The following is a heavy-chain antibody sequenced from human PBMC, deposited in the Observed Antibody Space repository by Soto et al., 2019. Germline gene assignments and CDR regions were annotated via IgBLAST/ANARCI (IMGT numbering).Heavy chain of an antibody. CDR1: GFSLSNARMG. J-gene: IGHJ4*02. Sequence: SGPTLVNPTETLTLTCTVSGFSLSNARMGVSWIRQPPGKALEWLAHIFSNDEKSYSTSLKSRLTISKDTSRSQVVLTMTNMDPVDTATYYCARILKYSSSSGYFDYWGQGTLVTVSS. D-gene: IGHD6-6*01. V-gene: IGHV2-26*01. CDR3: ARILKYSSSSGYFDY. CDR2: IFSNDEK.